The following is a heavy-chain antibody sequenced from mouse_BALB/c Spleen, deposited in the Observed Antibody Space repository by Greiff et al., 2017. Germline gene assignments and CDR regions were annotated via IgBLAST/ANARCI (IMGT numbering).Heavy chain of an antibody. CDR3: ARQASYGYDFAMDY. D-gene: IGHD2-9*01. Sequence: EVKLMESGGGLVQPGGSLKLSCAASGFTFSSYTMSWVRQTPEKRLEWVAYISNGGGSTYYPDTVKGRFTISRDNAKNTLYLQMSSLKSEDTAMYYCARQASYGYDFAMDYWGQGTSVTVSS. J-gene: IGHJ4*01. CDR1: GFTFSSYT. V-gene: IGHV5-12-2*01. CDR2: ISNGGGST.